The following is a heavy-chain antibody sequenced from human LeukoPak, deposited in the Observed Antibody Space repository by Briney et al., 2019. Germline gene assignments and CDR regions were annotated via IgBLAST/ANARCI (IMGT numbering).Heavy chain of an antibody. CDR1: GGSFSGYY. CDR2: INHSGST. D-gene: IGHD3-22*01. J-gene: IGHJ4*02. Sequence: SETLSLTCAVYGGSFSGYYWSWIRQPPGKGLEWIGEINHSGSTNYNPSLESRIHISVDSSQHQFSLKLSSVSAGDTAVYYCARGQVYYDSSGYPPYFDYWGQGTLVTVSS. V-gene: IGHV4-34*01. CDR3: ARGQVYYDSSGYPPYFDY.